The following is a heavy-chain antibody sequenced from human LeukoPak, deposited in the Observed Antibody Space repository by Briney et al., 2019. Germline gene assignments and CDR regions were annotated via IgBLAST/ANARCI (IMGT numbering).Heavy chain of an antibody. CDR2: IYPGDSDT. CDR3: ARHPNHYDILTGYPPFIDY. V-gene: IGHV5-51*01. Sequence: GESLKISCKGSGYSFTSYWIGWVRQMPGKGLEWMGIIYPGDSDTRYSPSFQGQVTISADRSISTAYLQWSSLKASDTAMYYCARHPNHYDILTGYPPFIDYWGQGTLVTVSS. CDR1: GYSFTSYW. J-gene: IGHJ4*02. D-gene: IGHD3-9*01.